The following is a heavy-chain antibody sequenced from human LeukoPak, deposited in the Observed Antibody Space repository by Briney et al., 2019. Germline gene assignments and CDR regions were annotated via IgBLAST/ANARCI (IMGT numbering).Heavy chain of an antibody. CDR2: ISYDGSKK. Sequence: GGCLRLSCAASGFIFSSYWMTWVRQAPGKGLEWVTVISYDGSKKYYADSVKGRFTISRDNSKNTLYLQMDSLRAEDTAVYYCAKEPAAGGPQDYWGQGTLATVSS. J-gene: IGHJ4*02. V-gene: IGHV3-30*18. D-gene: IGHD6-13*01. CDR3: AKEPAAGGPQDY. CDR1: GFIFSSYW.